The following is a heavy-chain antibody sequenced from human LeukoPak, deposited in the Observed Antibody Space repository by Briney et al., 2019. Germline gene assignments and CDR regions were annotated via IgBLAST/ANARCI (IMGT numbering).Heavy chain of an antibody. CDR2: FSGSGGST. J-gene: IGHJ4*02. Sequence: GGSLRLSCAASGFTFSSYAMSWVRQAPGKGLEWVSTFSGSGGSTHYADSVKGRFTISRDNSKNTLYLQMNSLRAEDTTVYYCAKGKLLWFGELFFDYWGQGTLVTVSS. CDR1: GFTFSSYA. CDR3: AKGKLLWFGELFFDY. D-gene: IGHD3-10*01. V-gene: IGHV3-23*01.